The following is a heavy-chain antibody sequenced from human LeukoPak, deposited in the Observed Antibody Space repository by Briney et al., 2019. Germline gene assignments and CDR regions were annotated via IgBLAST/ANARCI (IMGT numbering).Heavy chain of an antibody. V-gene: IGHV4-30-2*03. CDR1: GGSISSGGYY. CDR3: ARHSVPYDFWSGRGDFDP. J-gene: IGHJ5*02. Sequence: SETLSLTCTVSGGSISSGGYYWSWIRQPPGKGLEWIGYIYHSGSTYYNPSLKSRVTISVDTSKNQFSLKLSSVTAADTAVYYCARHSVPYDFWSGRGDFDPWGQGTLVTVSS. D-gene: IGHD3-3*01. CDR2: IYHSGST.